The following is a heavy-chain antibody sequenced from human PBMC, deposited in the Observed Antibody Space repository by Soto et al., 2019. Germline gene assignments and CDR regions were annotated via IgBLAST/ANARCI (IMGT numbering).Heavy chain of an antibody. CDR1: GGTFSSYA. CDR3: ARGLGYCSGGSCYSYYYGMDV. V-gene: IGHV1-69*13. CDR2: IIPIFGTA. J-gene: IGHJ6*02. D-gene: IGHD2-15*01. Sequence: GASVKVSCKASGGTFSSYAISWVRQAPGQGLEWMGGIIPIFGTANYAQKFQGRVTITADESTSTAYMELSSLRSEDTAVYYCARGLGYCSGGSCYSYYYGMDVWGQGTTVTVSS.